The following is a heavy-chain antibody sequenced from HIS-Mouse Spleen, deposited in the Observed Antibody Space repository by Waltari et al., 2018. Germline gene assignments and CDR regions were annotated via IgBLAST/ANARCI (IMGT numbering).Heavy chain of an antibody. Sequence: EVQLVETGGGLIQPGGSLRLSCAASGFPVSSNYMSWVRQAPGKGLEWVSVIYSGGSTYYADSVKGRFTISRDNSKNTLYLQMNSLRAEDTAVYYCARHYYYGSGSYYFDYWGQGTLVTVSS. V-gene: IGHV3-53*02. CDR3: ARHYYYGSGSYYFDY. J-gene: IGHJ4*02. CDR2: IYSGGST. CDR1: GFPVSSNY. D-gene: IGHD3-10*01.